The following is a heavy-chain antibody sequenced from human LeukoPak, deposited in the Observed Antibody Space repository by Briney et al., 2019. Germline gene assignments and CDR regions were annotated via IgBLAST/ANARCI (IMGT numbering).Heavy chain of an antibody. CDR2: IYYSGST. V-gene: IGHV4-30-4*08. D-gene: IGHD3-16*02. CDR3: ARGDYDYVWGSYRKTLAFDY. CDR1: GGSISSGDYY. Sequence: SETLSLTCTVSGGSISSGDYYWSWIRQPPGKGLEWIGYIYYSGSTYYNPSLKSRVTISVDTSKNQFSLKLSSVTAADTAVYYCARGDYDYVWGSYRKTLAFDYWGQGTLVTVSS. J-gene: IGHJ4*02.